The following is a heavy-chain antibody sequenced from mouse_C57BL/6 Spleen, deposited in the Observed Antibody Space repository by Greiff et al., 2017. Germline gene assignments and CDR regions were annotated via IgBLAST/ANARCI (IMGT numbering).Heavy chain of an antibody. D-gene: IGHD1-1*02. Sequence: EVQLVESGGGLVKPGGSLKLSCAASGFTFSSYTMSWVRQTPEKRLEWVATISGGGGNTYYPDSVKGRFTISRDNAKNTLYLQMSSLRSEDTALYYCARQGYYGPYAMDYWGQGTSVTVSS. J-gene: IGHJ4*01. CDR2: ISGGGGNT. CDR3: ARQGYYGPYAMDY. V-gene: IGHV5-9*01. CDR1: GFTFSSYT.